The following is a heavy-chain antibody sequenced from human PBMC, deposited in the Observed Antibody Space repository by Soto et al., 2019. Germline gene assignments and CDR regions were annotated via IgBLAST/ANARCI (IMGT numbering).Heavy chain of an antibody. V-gene: IGHV1-8*01. CDR2: MNPNSGNT. CDR3: AREVVASFDP. D-gene: IGHD2-15*01. J-gene: IGHJ5*02. CDR1: GYTFTSYD. Sequence: QVQLVQSGAEVKKPGASVKVSCKASGYTFTSYDINWVRQATGQGLEWMGWMNPNSGNTGYAQKFQGTATMTRNTSITTASIELSSLSSEDTAVYYCAREVVASFDPWGQGTPVTVSS.